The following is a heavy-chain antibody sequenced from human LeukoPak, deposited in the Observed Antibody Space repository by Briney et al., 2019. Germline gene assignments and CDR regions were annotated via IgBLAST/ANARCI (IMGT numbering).Heavy chain of an antibody. CDR1: GYAFSGDW. J-gene: IGHJ4*02. V-gene: IGHV3-74*01. CDR2: INNDGSST. Sequence: GGSLRLPCKGSGYAFSGDWMHWVRQAPGKGLVWVSRINNDGSSTGYADSVTGRFTISRDNAKNTLFLQMSSLRAEDTAVYYCASFNPISLSDYWGQGTLVTVSS. D-gene: IGHD1-14*01. CDR3: ASFNPISLSDY.